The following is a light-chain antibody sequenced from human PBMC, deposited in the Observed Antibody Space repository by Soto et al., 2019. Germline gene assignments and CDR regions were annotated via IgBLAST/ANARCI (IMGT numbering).Light chain of an antibody. CDR2: EGS. CDR1: SSDVGSYNL. V-gene: IGLV2-23*01. J-gene: IGLJ1*01. CDR3: CSYAGSSTSV. Sequence: QSVLTQPASVSGSPGQSITISCTGTSSDVGSYNLVSWYQQHPGKAPKLMIYEGSKRPSGVSNRFSGSKSGNTASLTIPGLQAEDEADYYCCSYAGSSTSVFGTGTKVTLL.